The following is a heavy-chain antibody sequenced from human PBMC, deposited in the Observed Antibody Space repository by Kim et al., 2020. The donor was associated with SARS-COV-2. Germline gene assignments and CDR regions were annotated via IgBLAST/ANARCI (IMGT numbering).Heavy chain of an antibody. J-gene: IGHJ4*02. CDR1: GGSISSSSYY. CDR2: IYYSGST. CDR3: ARIGLLWFGDEFGFDY. V-gene: IGHV4-39*01. D-gene: IGHD3-10*01. Sequence: SETLSLTCTVSGGSISSSSYYWGWIRQPPGKGLEWIGSIYYSGSTYYNPSLKSRVTISVDTSKNQFSLKLSSVTAADTAVYYCARIGLLWFGDEFGFDYWGQGTLVTVSS.